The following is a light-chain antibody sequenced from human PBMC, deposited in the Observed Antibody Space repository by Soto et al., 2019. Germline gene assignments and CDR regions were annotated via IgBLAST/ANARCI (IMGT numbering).Light chain of an antibody. J-gene: IGKJ1*01. CDR3: QEYNSALGGT. CDR2: AAS. V-gene: IGKV1-27*01. CDR1: QGISNY. Sequence: DIQMTQSPSSLSASVGDRVTITCRASQGISNYLAWYQQKPGKVPKLLIYAASTLQSGVPSRFSGSGSGTDFTLTISSLQPEDVATYYCQEYNSALGGTFGQGTKVEIK.